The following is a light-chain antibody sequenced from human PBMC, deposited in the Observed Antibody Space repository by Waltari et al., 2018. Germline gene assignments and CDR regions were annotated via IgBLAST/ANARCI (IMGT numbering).Light chain of an antibody. Sequence: QSALTQPAPVPGSPCQGVTICCGGPSLDVRVYICVSWYQEHPCQAPRVIIYDVSHRPSGVSDRFSGSKSGNTASLTISGLQAEDEADYYCSSQSSNDVVLFGGGTKLTVL. CDR3: SSQSSNDVVL. J-gene: IGLJ2*01. CDR1: SLDVRVYIC. CDR2: DVS. V-gene: IGLV2-14*01.